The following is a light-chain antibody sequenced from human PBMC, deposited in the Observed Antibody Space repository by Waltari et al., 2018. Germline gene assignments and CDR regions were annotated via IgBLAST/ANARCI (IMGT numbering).Light chain of an antibody. J-gene: IGKJ2*01. CDR1: QSVTSSS. Sequence: ENVLTQSPGTLSLSPGERATLSCRASQSVTSSSLAWYQQKPGQAPRLLIPGASSRATGIPDRFSGSGSGTDFTLTISRLEPEDFAVYYCQQYGSLPHTFGQGTNLEIK. V-gene: IGKV3-20*01. CDR3: QQYGSLPHT. CDR2: GAS.